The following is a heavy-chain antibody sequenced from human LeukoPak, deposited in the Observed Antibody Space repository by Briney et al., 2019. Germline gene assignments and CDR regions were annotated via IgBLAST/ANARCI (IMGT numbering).Heavy chain of an antibody. J-gene: IGHJ6*02. CDR1: VYTLTDLS. D-gene: IGHD3-10*01. V-gene: IGHV1-24*01. Sequence: ASVKVSRKFSVYTLTDLSMHWVRQAPGKGLEWLGGFDPEDGETIYAQKFQGRVTLAEDTSTDTAYMELSSLRSEDTAAYYCATDIPRRVRGVVYSSFGMDVWGQGTTVTVSS. CDR3: ATDIPRRVRGVVYSSFGMDV. CDR2: FDPEDGET.